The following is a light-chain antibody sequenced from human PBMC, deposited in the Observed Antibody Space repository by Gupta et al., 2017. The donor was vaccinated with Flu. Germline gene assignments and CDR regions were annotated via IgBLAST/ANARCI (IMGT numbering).Light chain of an antibody. CDR2: SNN. J-gene: IGLJ3*02. CDR3: AAWDGSLNGRV. V-gene: IGLV1-44*01. Sequence: STNIGSNTVNWYQQLPGTAPKLLINSNNQRPSGVPDRFSGSKSGTSASLAISGLQSEDEADYYCAAWDGSLNGRVFGGGTKLTVL. CDR1: STNIGSNT.